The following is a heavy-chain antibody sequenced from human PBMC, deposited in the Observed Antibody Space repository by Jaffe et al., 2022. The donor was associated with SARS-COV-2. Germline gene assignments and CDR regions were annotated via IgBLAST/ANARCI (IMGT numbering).Heavy chain of an antibody. Sequence: EVQLVESGGGLVQPGGSLRLSCAASGFTFRNYWMHWVRQAPGKGLVWVSRINSDGSSTTYADSVKGRFTISRDNAQNRLYLQMNSLRVEDTAVYYCARASIQQGFHYYYGMDVWGQGTTVTVSS. CDR3: ARASIQQGFHYYYGMDV. D-gene: IGHD5-18*01. CDR2: INSDGSST. V-gene: IGHV3-74*01. CDR1: GFTFRNYW. J-gene: IGHJ6*02.